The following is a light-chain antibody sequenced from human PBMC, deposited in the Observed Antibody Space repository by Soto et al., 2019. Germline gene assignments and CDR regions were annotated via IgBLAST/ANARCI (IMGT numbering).Light chain of an antibody. CDR2: ADT. J-gene: IGLJ2*01. CDR1: SSDVGSYNF. V-gene: IGLV2-23*01. CDR3: CSYAGRSTWI. Sequence: ALTQPASVSGSPGQSITISCTGTSSDVGSYNFVSWYQQYPGKAPKLMIYADTVRPSGTSIRFSGSKSGHTASLTISELQTEDEADYYCCSYAGRSTWIFGGGTKLTVL.